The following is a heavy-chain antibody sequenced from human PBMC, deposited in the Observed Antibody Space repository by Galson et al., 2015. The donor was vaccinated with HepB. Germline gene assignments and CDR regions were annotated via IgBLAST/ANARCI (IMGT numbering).Heavy chain of an antibody. V-gene: IGHV3-23*01. CDR1: GFTFSSYA. CDR2: ISGSGGST. Sequence: SLRLSCAASGFTFSSYAMSWVRQAPGKGLEWVSAISGSGGSTYYADSVKGRFTISRDNSKNTLYLQMNSLRAEDTAVYYCAKDGVGSIVVVVAATREYFQHWGQGTLDTVSS. D-gene: IGHD2-15*01. J-gene: IGHJ1*01. CDR3: AKDGVGSIVVVVAATREYFQH.